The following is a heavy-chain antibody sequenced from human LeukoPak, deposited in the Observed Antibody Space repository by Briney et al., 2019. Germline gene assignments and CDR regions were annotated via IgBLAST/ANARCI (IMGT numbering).Heavy chain of an antibody. J-gene: IGHJ4*02. CDR2: INHSGST. CDR1: GGSFSGYY. D-gene: IGHD3-3*01. Sequence: SETLSLTCAVYGGSFSGYYWSWIRQPPGKGLEWIGEINHSGSTNYNPSLKSRVTISVDTSKNQFSLKLSSVTAADTAVYYCARRADFWSGYYGPFDYWGQGTLVTVSP. CDR3: ARRADFWSGYYGPFDY. V-gene: IGHV4-34*01.